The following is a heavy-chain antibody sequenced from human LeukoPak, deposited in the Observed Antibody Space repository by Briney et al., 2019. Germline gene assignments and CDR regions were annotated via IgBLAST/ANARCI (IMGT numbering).Heavy chain of an antibody. CDR2: IRSTGSST. D-gene: IGHD6-13*01. CDR3: ATTGYSSRNY. CDR1: GFTFSSYE. Sequence: PGGSLRLSCAASGFTFSSYEMNWVRQAPGKGLEWVSYIRSTGSSTAYADSVKGRFAISRDNSKNTLYLQMNSLRAEDTAVYYCATTGYSSRNYWGQGTLVTVSS. J-gene: IGHJ4*02. V-gene: IGHV3-48*03.